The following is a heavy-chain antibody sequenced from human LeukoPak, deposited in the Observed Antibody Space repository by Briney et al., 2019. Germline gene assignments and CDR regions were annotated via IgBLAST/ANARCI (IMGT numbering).Heavy chain of an antibody. CDR2: ISGSGGST. Sequence: GGSLRLSCAASGFTFTSYAMSWVRQAPGKGLEWVSAISGSGGSTYYADSVKGRFTISRDNSKSTLFLQMNSLRAEDTAVYYCAKDPRVGSRVATPCHWGQGALVTVSS. CDR1: GFTFTSYA. D-gene: IGHD5-24*01. CDR3: AKDPRVGSRVATPCH. J-gene: IGHJ4*02. V-gene: IGHV3-23*01.